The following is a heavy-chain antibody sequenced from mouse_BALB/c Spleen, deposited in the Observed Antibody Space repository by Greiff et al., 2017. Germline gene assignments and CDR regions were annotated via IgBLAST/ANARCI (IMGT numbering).Heavy chain of an antibody. V-gene: IGHV7-1*02. D-gene: IGHD2-1*01. CDR1: GFTFSDFY. CDR2: SRNKANDYTT. CDR3: ARVDLLWYYYAMDY. Sequence: VQLVESGGGLVQPGGSLRLSCATSGFTFSDFYMEWVRQPPGKRLEWIAASRNKANDYTTEYSASVKGRFIVSRDTSQSILYLQMNALRAEDTAIYYCARVDLLWYYYAMDYWGQGTSVTVSS. J-gene: IGHJ4*01.